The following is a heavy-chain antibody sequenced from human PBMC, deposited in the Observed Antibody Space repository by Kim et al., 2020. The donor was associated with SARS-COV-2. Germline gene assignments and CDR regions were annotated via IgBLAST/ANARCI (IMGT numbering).Heavy chain of an antibody. J-gene: IGHJ4*02. CDR1: GFTFDDYG. D-gene: IGHD1-1*01. CDR3: ARARTDDWNDYYSDY. V-gene: IGHV3-20*04. CDR2: INWNGGST. Sequence: GGSLRLSCAASGFTFDDYGMSWVRQAPGKGLEWVSGINWNGGSTGYADSVKGRFTISRDNAKNSLYLQMNSLRAEDTALYYCARARTDDWNDYYSDYWGQGTLVTVSS.